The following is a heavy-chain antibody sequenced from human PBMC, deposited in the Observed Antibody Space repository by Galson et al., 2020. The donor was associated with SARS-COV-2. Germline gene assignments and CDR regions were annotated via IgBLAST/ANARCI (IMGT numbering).Heavy chain of an antibody. V-gene: IGHV3-21*01. D-gene: IGHD5-18*01. J-gene: IGHJ4*02. Sequence: GESLKIYCAASGFTFSSYSMNWVRQAPGKGLEWVSSISSTSSYIYYAASVKGRFTISRDNAKNSLYLQMHSLRAEDSAVYYCAREVYSYGFFYWGQGTLVTVSS. CDR1: GFTFSSYS. CDR3: AREVYSYGFFY. CDR2: ISSTSSYI.